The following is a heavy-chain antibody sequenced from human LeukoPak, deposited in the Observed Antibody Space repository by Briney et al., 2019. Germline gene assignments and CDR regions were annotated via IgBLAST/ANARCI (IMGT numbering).Heavy chain of an antibody. CDR1: GFTFSSYS. D-gene: IGHD4-17*01. J-gene: IGHJ4*02. CDR2: ISSSSSYL. Sequence: PGGSLRLSCAASGFTFSSYSWNWVRQAPGKGLEWVLSISSSSSYLYYADSVKGRFTISRDNAKNSLYLQMNSLRAEDTAVYYCARFYGDYFDYWGQGTVVTVSS. V-gene: IGHV3-21*01. CDR3: ARFYGDYFDY.